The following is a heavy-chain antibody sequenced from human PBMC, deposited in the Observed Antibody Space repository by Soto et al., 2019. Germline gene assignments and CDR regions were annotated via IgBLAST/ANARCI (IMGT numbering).Heavy chain of an antibody. D-gene: IGHD3-16*02. CDR2: INSDGSIT. Sequence: GSLRLSCAASGFTFSSYWMHWVRQVPEKGLVWVSRINSDGSITNYADAVKGRFTISRDNVKNTLYLQMNSLRAEDTAVYYCVRYPRSVGGSYRPDYWGQGTQVTVSS. V-gene: IGHV3-74*01. J-gene: IGHJ4*02. CDR1: GFTFSSYW. CDR3: VRYPRSVGGSYRPDY.